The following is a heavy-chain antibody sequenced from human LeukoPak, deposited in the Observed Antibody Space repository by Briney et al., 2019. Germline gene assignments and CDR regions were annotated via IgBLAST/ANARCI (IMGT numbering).Heavy chain of an antibody. CDR3: ARDGGLNWFDP. D-gene: IGHD3-16*01. J-gene: IGHJ5*02. V-gene: IGHV3-33*01. CDR2: IWYDGSNK. CDR1: GFTFSSYG. Sequence: PGRSLRLSCAASGFTFSSYGMHWVRQAPGKGLEWVAVIWYDGSNKYYADSVKGRFTISRDNSKNTLYLQVNSLGAEDTAVYYCARDGGLNWFDPWGQGTLVTVSS.